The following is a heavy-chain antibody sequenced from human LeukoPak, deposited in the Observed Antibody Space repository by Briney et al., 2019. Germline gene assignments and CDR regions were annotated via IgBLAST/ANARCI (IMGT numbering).Heavy chain of an antibody. CDR2: MNPNSGNT. Sequence: GASVKVSCKASGYTFTSYDINWVRQATGQGLEWMGWMNPNSGNTGYAQKLQGRVTMTTDTSTSTAYMELRSLRSDDTAVYYCARGLYSSSSGYWGQGTLVTVSS. CDR1: GYTFTSYD. D-gene: IGHD6-6*01. V-gene: IGHV1-8*01. CDR3: ARGLYSSSSGY. J-gene: IGHJ4*02.